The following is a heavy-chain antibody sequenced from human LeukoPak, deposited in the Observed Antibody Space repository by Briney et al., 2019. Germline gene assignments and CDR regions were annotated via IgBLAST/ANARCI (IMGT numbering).Heavy chain of an antibody. V-gene: IGHV3-21*01. CDR3: ARDLSDYYDSSGYYP. CDR1: GFTFSSYS. D-gene: IGHD3-22*01. CDR2: ISSSSSYI. J-gene: IGHJ5*02. Sequence: GGSLRLSCAASGFTFSSYSMNWVRQAPGKGLEWVSSISSSSSYIYYADSVKGRFTISRDNAKNSLYLQMNSLRAEDTAVYYCARDLSDYYDSSGYYPWGQGTLVTVSS.